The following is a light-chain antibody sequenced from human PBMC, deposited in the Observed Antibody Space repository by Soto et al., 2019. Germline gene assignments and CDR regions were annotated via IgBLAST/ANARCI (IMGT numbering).Light chain of an antibody. CDR3: QQYGSSPRT. CDR1: QSVSSNF. J-gene: IGKJ1*01. Sequence: EIVLTQSPGTLSLSPGERATLLCRASQSVSSNFLAWYQQKPGQAPRLLIYGASSRATGIPDRFSGSGSGTDFTLTISRLEPEDFAVYYCQQYGSSPRTFGQGTKVEIK. CDR2: GAS. V-gene: IGKV3-20*01.